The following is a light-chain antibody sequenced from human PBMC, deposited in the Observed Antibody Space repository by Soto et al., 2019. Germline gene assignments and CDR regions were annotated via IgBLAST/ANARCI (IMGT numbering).Light chain of an antibody. CDR2: GAS. CDR3: QQRSNWPIT. CDR1: QSVSSY. J-gene: IGKJ5*01. V-gene: IGKV3-11*01. Sequence: EIVLTQSPATLSLSPGERATLSCRASQSVSSYLAWYQQKPGQAPRLLIHGASTRATGFPARFSGSGSGTDFTLTISSLEPEDFVVYYCQQRSNWPITFGQGTRLEIK.